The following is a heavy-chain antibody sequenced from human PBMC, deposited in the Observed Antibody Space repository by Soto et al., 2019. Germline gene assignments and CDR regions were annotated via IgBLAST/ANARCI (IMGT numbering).Heavy chain of an antibody. D-gene: IGHD3-3*01. Sequence: PGGSLRLSCAASGFTFSSYGMHWVRQAPGKGLEWVAVISYDGSNKYYADSVKGRFTISRDNSKNTLYLQMNSLRAEDTAVYYCAKDRNDFWSGKDYYYGMDVWGQRTTVTVSS. CDR1: GFTFSSYG. CDR3: AKDRNDFWSGKDYYYGMDV. V-gene: IGHV3-30*18. CDR2: ISYDGSNK. J-gene: IGHJ6*02.